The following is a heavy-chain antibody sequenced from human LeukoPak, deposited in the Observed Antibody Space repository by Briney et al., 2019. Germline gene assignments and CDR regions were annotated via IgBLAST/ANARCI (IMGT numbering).Heavy chain of an antibody. J-gene: IGHJ4*02. D-gene: IGHD4-17*01. CDR2: ISSDGTNK. CDR3: ARDRVTTWGYFDY. CDR1: GFTFRNYA. Sequence: GGSLRLSCAASGFTFRNYAIHWVRQAPGKGLEWVAVISSDGTNKNYADSVKGRFTISRDKAKNTVYLQVNSLRSEDTAVYYCARDRVTTWGYFDYWGQGTLVTVSS. V-gene: IGHV3-30-3*01.